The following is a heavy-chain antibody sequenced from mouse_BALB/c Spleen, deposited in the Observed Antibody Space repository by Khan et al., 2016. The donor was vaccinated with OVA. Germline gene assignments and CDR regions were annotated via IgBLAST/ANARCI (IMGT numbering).Heavy chain of an antibody. CDR2: ISYSGRT. CDR1: GYSITSDYT. J-gene: IGHJ2*01. CDR3: ARSVTITTVVATDFDY. V-gene: IGHV3-2*02. Sequence: EVQLVESGPGLVKPSQSLSLTCTVTGYSITSDYTWNWIRQFPGNKLEWVGYISYSGRTSYNPSLKSRISITRDTSKNQFFLQLSSVTTEDTATYYCARSVTITTVVATDFDYWGQGTTLTVSS. D-gene: IGHD1-1*01.